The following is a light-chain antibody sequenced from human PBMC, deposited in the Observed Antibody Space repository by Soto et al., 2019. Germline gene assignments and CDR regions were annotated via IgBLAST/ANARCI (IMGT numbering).Light chain of an antibody. CDR3: QQYDKSPLT. CDR1: QSVSNSH. J-gene: IGKJ4*01. CDR2: GVS. Sequence: EIVLTHSPVTRSLSPGERATLSCRASQSVSNSHLAWHQQKPGQAPRLLIFGVSSRAAGIPDRFSGSGSGTDFTLTISRLEPEDYAVYYCQQYDKSPLTFGGGTKVDIK. V-gene: IGKV3-20*01.